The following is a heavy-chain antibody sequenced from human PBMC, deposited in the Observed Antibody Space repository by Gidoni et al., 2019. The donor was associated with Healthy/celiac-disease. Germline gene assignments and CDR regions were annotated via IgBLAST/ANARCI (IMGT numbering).Heavy chain of an antibody. V-gene: IGHV1-69*01. CDR3: ARDWKLIVGPHGYYYGMDV. D-gene: IGHD1-26*01. CDR1: GGTFSSYA. CDR2: IIPIFGTA. J-gene: IGHJ6*02. Sequence: QVQLVQSGAEVKKPGSSVKVSCKASGGTFSSYAISWVRQAPGQGLEWMGGIIPIFGTANYAQKFQGRVTITADESTSTAYMELSSLRSEDTAVYYCARDWKLIVGPHGYYYGMDVWGQGTTVTVSS.